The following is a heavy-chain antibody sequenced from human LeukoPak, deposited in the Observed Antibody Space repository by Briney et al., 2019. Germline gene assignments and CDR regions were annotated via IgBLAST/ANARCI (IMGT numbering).Heavy chain of an antibody. CDR3: ARDRGAEQLAVLDY. Sequence: GGSLRLSCAASGFTFSSYIMNWVRQAPGKGLECISYISSSSSRIYYRDSVKGRFTISRDNAKNTLYLQMNSLRLEDTAVYHCARDRGAEQLAVLDYWGQGTLVTVSS. V-gene: IGHV3-48*01. CDR1: GFTFSSYI. D-gene: IGHD6-6*01. J-gene: IGHJ4*02. CDR2: ISSSSSRI.